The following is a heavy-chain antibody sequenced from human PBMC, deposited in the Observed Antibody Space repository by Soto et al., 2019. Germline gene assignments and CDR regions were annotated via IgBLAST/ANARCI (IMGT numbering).Heavy chain of an antibody. CDR1: GYTFTSYG. V-gene: IGHV1-18*01. CDR3: ARDLWCSGGSCPMRHYYGMDV. D-gene: IGHD2-15*01. CDR2: ISAYNGNT. J-gene: IGHJ6*02. Sequence: ASVKVSCQASGYTFTSYGISWVRQAPGQGLEWMGWISAYNGNTNYAQKLQGRVTMTTDASTSTAYMELRSLRSDDTAVYYCARDLWCSGGSCPMRHYYGMDVWGQGTTVTVSS.